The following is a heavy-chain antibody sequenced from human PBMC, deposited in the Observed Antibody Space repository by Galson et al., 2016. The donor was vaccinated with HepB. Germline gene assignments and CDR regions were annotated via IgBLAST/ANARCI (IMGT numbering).Heavy chain of an antibody. CDR1: GFTFGDYA. CDR2: ISWNGEDK. D-gene: IGHD4-11*01. V-gene: IGHV3-9*01. J-gene: IGHJ6*04. Sequence: SLRLSCAASGFTFGDYAMFWVRQAPGKGLEWVATISWNGEDKNYADSLGGRFTISRDNARDSLFLQMNNMRGKDTATYFCAREVTTVTTNLGLAVWGEGAAVTVSS. CDR3: AREVTTVTTNLGLAV.